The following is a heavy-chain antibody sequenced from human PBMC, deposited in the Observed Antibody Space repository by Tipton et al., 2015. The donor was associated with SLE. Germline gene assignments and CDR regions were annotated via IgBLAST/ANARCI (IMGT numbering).Heavy chain of an antibody. CDR3: ARCREFGELFPGY. Sequence: QVQLVQSGAEVKKPGASVRVSCMASGYTFTSYYMHWVRQAPGQGLEWMGIINPSGGGTTYSQKFQDRVIMTRDTSTNTVYLELSSLRPEDTAIYYCARCREFGELFPGYWGQGTLVTVSS. CDR1: GYTFTSYY. J-gene: IGHJ4*02. CDR2: INPSGGGT. V-gene: IGHV1-46*01. D-gene: IGHD3-10*01.